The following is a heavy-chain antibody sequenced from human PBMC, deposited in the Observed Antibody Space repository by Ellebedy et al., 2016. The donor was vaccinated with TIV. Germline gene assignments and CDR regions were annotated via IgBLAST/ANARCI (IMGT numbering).Heavy chain of an antibody. J-gene: IGHJ4*02. CDR2: IYYSGRT. D-gene: IGHD6-13*01. V-gene: IGHV4-39*02. CDR1: GGSISGSGYY. Sequence: SETLSLXXTVSGGSISGSGYYWGWIRQPPGKGLEWIGSIYYSGRTHYNPSLKSRVTISVDTSKNQFSLRLSSVTAADTAVYYCARDLGSGVYPGHWGQGTLVTVSS. CDR3: ARDLGSGVYPGH.